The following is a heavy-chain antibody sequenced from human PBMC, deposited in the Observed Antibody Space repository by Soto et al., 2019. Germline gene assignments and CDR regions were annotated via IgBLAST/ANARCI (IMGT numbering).Heavy chain of an antibody. Sequence: EVQLVESGGGLVQPGGSLRLSCAASGFTFSSYWMHWVRQVPGKGLVWVSRINSDGSSTGYADSVMGRFTISRDNAKNTLYLQRNRRRAEDTAVYYCARGQGYCSGGSCYVAGYWGQGTLVTVSS. V-gene: IGHV3-74*01. D-gene: IGHD2-15*01. CDR2: INSDGSST. CDR1: GFTFSSYW. J-gene: IGHJ4*02. CDR3: ARGQGYCSGGSCYVAGY.